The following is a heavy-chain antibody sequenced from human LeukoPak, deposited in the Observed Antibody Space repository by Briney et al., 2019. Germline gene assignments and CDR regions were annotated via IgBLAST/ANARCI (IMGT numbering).Heavy chain of an antibody. V-gene: IGHV4-34*01. J-gene: IGHJ1*01. CDR2: INHSGST. Sequence: TSETLSLTCAVYGGSFSGYYWSWIRQPPGKGLEWIGEINHSGSTNYNPSLKSRVTISVDTSKNQFSLKLSSVTAADTAVYYCARGPLSSWYRGEYFQHWGQGTLVTVSS. D-gene: IGHD6-13*01. CDR3: ARGPLSSWYRGEYFQH. CDR1: GGSFSGYY.